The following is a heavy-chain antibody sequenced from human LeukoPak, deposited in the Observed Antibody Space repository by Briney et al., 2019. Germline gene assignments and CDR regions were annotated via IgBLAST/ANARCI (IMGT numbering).Heavy chain of an antibody. D-gene: IGHD3-10*01. V-gene: IGHV3-23*01. CDR2: FSGSGSST. CDR1: GFTFSSYA. CDR3: AKEIGGDGSGISDY. J-gene: IGHJ4*02. Sequence: GGSLRLSCAASGFTFSSYAMTWVRQAPGKGLEWVSTFSGSGSSTYYADSVKGRFTISRDNAKNSLYLQMNSLRAEDTALYYCAKEIGGDGSGISDYWGQGTLVTVSS.